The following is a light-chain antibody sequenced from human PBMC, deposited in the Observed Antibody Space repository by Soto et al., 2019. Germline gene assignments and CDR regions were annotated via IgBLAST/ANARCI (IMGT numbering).Light chain of an antibody. CDR3: AAWDDSLNVLV. J-gene: IGLJ2*01. CDR2: SNN. V-gene: IGLV1-44*01. Sequence: QSVLTQPPSVSGTPGQRVNMSCSGSSSNIGSKSVSWYQHLPQTASKLLIYSNNQRPSGVPGRFSGSKSGTSASLAISGLQSDDETQYYCAAWDDSLNVLVFGGGTKVTVL. CDR1: SSNIGSKS.